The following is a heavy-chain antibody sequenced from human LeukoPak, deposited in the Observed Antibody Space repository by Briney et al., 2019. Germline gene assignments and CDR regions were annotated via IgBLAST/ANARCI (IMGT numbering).Heavy chain of an antibody. Sequence: PGRSLRLSCAASGFTFSSYGMHWGRQAPGKGREWGAVIWSDGSKKYYAESVKGRFIISRDNSKNTLYLQMNSLTVEDTAVFYCARDLGHCSGDSCYSWYYFDYWGQGTLVTVSS. J-gene: IGHJ4*02. CDR3: ARDLGHCSGDSCYSWYYFDY. CDR2: IWSDGSKK. V-gene: IGHV3-33*01. D-gene: IGHD2-15*01. CDR1: GFTFSSYG.